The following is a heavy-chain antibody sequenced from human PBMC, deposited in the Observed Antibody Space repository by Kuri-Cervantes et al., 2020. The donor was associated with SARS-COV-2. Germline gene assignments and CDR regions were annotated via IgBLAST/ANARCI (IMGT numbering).Heavy chain of an antibody. J-gene: IGHJ4*02. Sequence: SVNVSCKASGGTFSSAIISWVRQGPGQGLEWMGGIMPALGMPNYAQKFRGRVTITADTSTATAYLELSGLKAEDTALYYCASDGVSGSLSLDFWGQGTLVTVSS. CDR1: GGTFSSAI. CDR3: ASDGVSGSLSLDF. CDR2: IMPALGMP. D-gene: IGHD6-19*01. V-gene: IGHV1-69*10.